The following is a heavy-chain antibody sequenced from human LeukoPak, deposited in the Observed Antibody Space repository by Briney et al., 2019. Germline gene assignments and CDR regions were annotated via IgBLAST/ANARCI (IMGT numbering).Heavy chain of an antibody. D-gene: IGHD5-12*01. Sequence: GGSLRLSCAAFGFSLSGYWKSCVRQAPGKGLEWVARLHADGSEKYYVDSVKGRFTISRDNGKNSLYLQMNSLRVEDTAVYYCARGGYSFDYLGQGTLVTVSS. J-gene: IGHJ4*02. CDR2: LHADGSEK. CDR1: GFSLSGYW. CDR3: ARGGYSFDY. V-gene: IGHV3-7*01.